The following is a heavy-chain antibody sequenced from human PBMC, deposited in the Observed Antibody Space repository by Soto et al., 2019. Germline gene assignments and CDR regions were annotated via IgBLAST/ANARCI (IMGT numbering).Heavy chain of an antibody. J-gene: IGHJ3*02. D-gene: IGHD7-27*01. Sequence: QVQLVESGGGVVQPGRSLRLSCAASGFTFSSYAMHWVRQAPGKGLEWVAVIAYDGRNKYYADSVKGRFTISRDNSKNTLYLQMNSLRAEDTAVYYCASQKLGQDPDAFDIWGQGTMVTVSS. CDR3: ASQKLGQDPDAFDI. V-gene: IGHV3-30*04. CDR2: IAYDGRNK. CDR1: GFTFSSYA.